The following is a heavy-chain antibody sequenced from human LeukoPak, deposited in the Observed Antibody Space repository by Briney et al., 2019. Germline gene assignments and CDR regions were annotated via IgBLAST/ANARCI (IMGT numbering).Heavy chain of an antibody. CDR3: ARGNNWNDGYYFDY. Sequence: SVKVSCKASGGTFSSYAISWVRQAPGQGLEWMGRIIPILGIANYAQKFQGRVTITAAKSTSTAYMELSSLRSEDTAVYYCARGNNWNDGYYFDYWGQGTLVTVSS. CDR1: GGTFSSYA. CDR2: IIPILGIA. V-gene: IGHV1-69*04. D-gene: IGHD1-1*01. J-gene: IGHJ4*02.